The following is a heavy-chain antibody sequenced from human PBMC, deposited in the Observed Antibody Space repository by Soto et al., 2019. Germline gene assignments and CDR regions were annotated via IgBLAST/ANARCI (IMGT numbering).Heavy chain of an antibody. CDR3: AKTYIVVVPAPYYMDV. CDR2: ISGSGGST. V-gene: IGHV3-23*01. D-gene: IGHD2-2*01. CDR1: GFTFSSYA. J-gene: IGHJ6*03. Sequence: PGGSLRLSCAASGFTFSSYAMSWVRQAPGKGLEWVSAISGSGGSTYYADSVKGRFTISRDNSKNALYLQMNSLRAEDTAVYYCAKTYIVVVPAPYYMDVWGKGTTVTVSS.